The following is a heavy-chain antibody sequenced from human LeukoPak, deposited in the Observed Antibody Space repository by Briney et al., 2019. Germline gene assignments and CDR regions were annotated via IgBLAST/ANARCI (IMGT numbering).Heavy chain of an antibody. CDR2: IRGNGDT. V-gene: IGHV3-23*01. D-gene: IGHD3-16*01. Sequence: PGGSLRLSCAASGLSFSSFAMSWVRQGPARGLEWVSSIRGNGDTFYADSVKGRFTLSSDSSTNTVYFQLNNLRVEDTAIYYCVRASWVSSTDAVRWGQGTLVTVSS. CDR1: GLSFSSFA. CDR3: VRASWVSSTDAVR. J-gene: IGHJ4*02.